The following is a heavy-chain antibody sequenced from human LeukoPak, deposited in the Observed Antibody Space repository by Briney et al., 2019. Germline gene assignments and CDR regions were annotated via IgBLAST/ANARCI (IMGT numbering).Heavy chain of an antibody. CDR2: ISYDGSNK. V-gene: IGHV3-30*18. D-gene: IGHD1-26*01. Sequence: PGGSLRLSCAASGFTFSSFGMHWVRQAPGKGLEWVAVISYDGSNKYYADSVKGRSTISRDNSKNTLSLQMNSLRAEDTAVYYCAKDSTSGSYYGDYWGQGTLVTVSS. J-gene: IGHJ4*02. CDR1: GFTFSSFG. CDR3: AKDSTSGSYYGDY.